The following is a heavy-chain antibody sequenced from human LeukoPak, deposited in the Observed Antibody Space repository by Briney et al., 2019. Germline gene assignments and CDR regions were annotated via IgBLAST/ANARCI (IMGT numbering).Heavy chain of an antibody. CDR3: ARTGYYYDYYFDY. CDR1: GGSISSYY. CDR2: IYYSGST. Sequence: PSETLSLTCTVSGGSISSYYWSWIRQPPGKGLEWIGYIYYSGSTNYNPSLKSRITISVDTSKNQFSLKLSSVTAADTAVYYCARTGYYYDYYFDYWGQGTLVTVSS. V-gene: IGHV4-59*08. J-gene: IGHJ4*02. D-gene: IGHD3-22*01.